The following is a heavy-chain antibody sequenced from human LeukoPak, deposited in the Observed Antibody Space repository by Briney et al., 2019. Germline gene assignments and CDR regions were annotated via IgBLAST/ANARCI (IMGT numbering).Heavy chain of an antibody. Sequence: ASVKVSCKASGYTFTSYAMNWVRQAPGQGLEWMGWINTNTGNPTYAQGFTGRFVFSLDTSVSTAYLQISSLKASDTAMYYCARRGYSYGFDYWGQGALVTVSS. V-gene: IGHV7-4-1*02. J-gene: IGHJ4*02. CDR3: ARRGYSYGFDY. D-gene: IGHD5-18*01. CDR1: GYTFTSYA. CDR2: INTNTGNP.